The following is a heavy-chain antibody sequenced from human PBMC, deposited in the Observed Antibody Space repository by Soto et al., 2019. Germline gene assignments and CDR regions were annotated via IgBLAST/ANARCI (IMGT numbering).Heavy chain of an antibody. D-gene: IGHD1-1*01. CDR2: ISSGGNSI. V-gene: IGHV3-21*05. J-gene: IGHJ4*02. Sequence: GGSLRLSCVASEIIFSTYNMNWVRQAPGKGLEWVSYISSGGNSIYYADSVKGRYTISRDNAKNSLYLQMNSLRAEDTAVYYCASDILWKNCDYWGQGALVTVSS. CDR3: ASDILWKNCDY. CDR1: EIIFSTYN.